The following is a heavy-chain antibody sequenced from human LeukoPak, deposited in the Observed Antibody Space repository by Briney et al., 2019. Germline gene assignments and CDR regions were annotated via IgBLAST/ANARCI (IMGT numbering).Heavy chain of an antibody. J-gene: IGHJ4*02. V-gene: IGHV3-23*01. Sequence: GRSLRLSCAASGFTFSGYAMTWVRQAPGKGLEWVSIINDSDDTYYADSVKGRFTISRDNSRNTLLMQMNSLRAEDTAIYYCAKRRYGDYRYYFDFWGQGTLVTVSS. CDR3: AKRRYGDYRYYFDF. CDR1: GFTFSGYA. CDR2: INDSDDT. D-gene: IGHD4-17*01.